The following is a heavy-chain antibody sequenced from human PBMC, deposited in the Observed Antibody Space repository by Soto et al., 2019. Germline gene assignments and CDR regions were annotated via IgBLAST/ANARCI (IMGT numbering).Heavy chain of an antibody. CDR2: INPNSGGT. V-gene: IGHV1-2*04. J-gene: IGHJ6*02. D-gene: IGHD6-13*01. CDR3: ARAAVETAGPYYYYGMDV. Sequence: ASVKVSCKASGYTFTGYYMHWVRQAPGQGLEWMGWINPNSGGTNYAQKFQGWVTMTRDTSISTAYMELSRLRSDDTAVYYCARAAVETAGPYYYYGMDVWGQGTTVTVSS. CDR1: GYTFTGYY.